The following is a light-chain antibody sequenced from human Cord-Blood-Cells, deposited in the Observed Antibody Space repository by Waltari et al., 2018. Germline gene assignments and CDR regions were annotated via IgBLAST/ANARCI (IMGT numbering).Light chain of an antibody. J-gene: IGKJ2*01. CDR1: QSVSSSY. V-gene: IGKV3-20*01. CDR3: QQYGSTRGYT. CDR2: GAS. Sequence: EIVLTQSPGTLSLSPGERATLSCRASQSVSSSYLSWYQQKPGQAPRRLIYGASSTATGIPDRCSGGGSGTDFTLTISRLEPEDFAVYYCQQYGSTRGYTFGQGTKLEIK.